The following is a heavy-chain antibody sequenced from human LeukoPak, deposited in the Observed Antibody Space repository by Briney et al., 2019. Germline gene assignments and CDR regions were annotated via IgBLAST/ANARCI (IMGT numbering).Heavy chain of an antibody. CDR1: GFTFSSYS. D-gene: IGHD3-3*01. CDR2: ISSSSSTI. V-gene: IGHV3-48*01. J-gene: IGHJ6*02. CDR3: ARDQKYYDFWSGYSSHYGMDV. Sequence: GGSLRLSCAASGFTFSSYSMNWVRQAPGKGLEWVLYISSSSSTIYYADSVKGRFTISRDNAKNSLYLQMNSLRAEDTAVYYCARDQKYYDFWSGYSSHYGMDVWGQGTTVTVSS.